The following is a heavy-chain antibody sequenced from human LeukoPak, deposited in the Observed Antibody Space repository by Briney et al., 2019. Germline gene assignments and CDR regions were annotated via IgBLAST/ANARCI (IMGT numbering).Heavy chain of an antibody. J-gene: IGHJ4*02. CDR3: ARPLYDILTANDY. D-gene: IGHD3-9*01. CDR2: IVGSGYST. CDR1: GFTFSSNA. V-gene: IGHV3-23*01. Sequence: PGGSLRLSCAASGFTFSSNAMSWVRQAPAKGLEWVSAIVGSGYSTYYADSVKGRFTISRDNSKNTLFLQMNSLRAEDTAVYYCARPLYDILTANDYWGQGTLVTVSS.